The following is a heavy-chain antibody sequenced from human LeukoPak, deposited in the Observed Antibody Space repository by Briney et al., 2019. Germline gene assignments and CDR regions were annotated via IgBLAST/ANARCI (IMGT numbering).Heavy chain of an antibody. J-gene: IGHJ6*02. CDR3: ARGYCSSTSCYGMDV. CDR2: INHSGST. V-gene: IGHV4-34*01. Sequence: SETLSLTCAVYDGSFSGYYWSWIRQPPGKGLEWIGEINHSGSTNYNPSLKSRVTISVDTSKNQFSLKLSSVTAADTAVYYCARGYCSSTSCYGMDVWGQGTTVTVSS. CDR1: DGSFSGYY. D-gene: IGHD2-2*01.